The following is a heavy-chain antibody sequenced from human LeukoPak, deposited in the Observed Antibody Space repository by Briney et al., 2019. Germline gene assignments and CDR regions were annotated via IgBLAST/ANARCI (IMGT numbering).Heavy chain of an antibody. CDR1: TISHY. CDR2: IYYSGDT. V-gene: IGHV4-39*01. CDR3: ARYSGSHYAFDI. D-gene: IGHD1-26*01. J-gene: IGHJ3*02. Sequence: TISHYWMSWVRQAPGKGLEWIGNIYYSGDTFYNPSLKSRVTISVDTSENQFSLKLSSVTAADTAVYYCARYSGSHYAFDIWGQGTMVTVSS.